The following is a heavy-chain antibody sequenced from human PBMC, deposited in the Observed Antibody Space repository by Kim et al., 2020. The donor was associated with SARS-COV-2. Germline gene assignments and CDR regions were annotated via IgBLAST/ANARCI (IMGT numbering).Heavy chain of an antibody. CDR3: AKGQCSRTSSYYFDY. Sequence: GGSLRLSCAASGFTFSNFGMHWVRQAPGKGLEWVAVTSYDGSNKFYGDSVKGRFTISRDNSKNTLYLQMNSLRAEDTAVYYCAKGQCSRTSSYYFDYWGQGTLVSVSS. CDR2: TSYDGSNK. J-gene: IGHJ4*02. D-gene: IGHD2-2*01. V-gene: IGHV3-30*18. CDR1: GFTFSNFG.